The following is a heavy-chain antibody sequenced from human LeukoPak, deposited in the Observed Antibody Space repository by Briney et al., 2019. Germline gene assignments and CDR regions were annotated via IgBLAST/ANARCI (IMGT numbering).Heavy chain of an antibody. CDR3: ARDKVYYGSGTYGY. CDR2: LYSDGST. D-gene: IGHD3-10*01. Sequence: GGSLRLSCAASGFAVSSNYMNWVRQAPGKGLEWVSILYSDGSTYYADSVKGRFTISRDNAKNTLYLQMNSLRAEDTAVYFCARDKVYYGSGTYGYWGQGTLVTVSS. J-gene: IGHJ4*02. V-gene: IGHV3-53*01. CDR1: GFAVSSNY.